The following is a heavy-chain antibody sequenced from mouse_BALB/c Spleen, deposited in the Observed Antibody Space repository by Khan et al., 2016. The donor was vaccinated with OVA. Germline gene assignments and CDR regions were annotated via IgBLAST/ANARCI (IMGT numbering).Heavy chain of an antibody. CDR2: ISSDGNYT. Sequence: EVELVESGGDLVKPGGSLKLSCAASGFTFSVYSMSWVRQTPDKRLEWVATISSDGNYTYYPDSVKGRFTISRDNAKNTLYLQMISLKSEDTAMYYCASHLTGSFAYWGQGTLVTVSA. D-gene: IGHD4-1*01. CDR1: GFTFSVYS. V-gene: IGHV5-6*01. CDR3: ASHLTGSFAY. J-gene: IGHJ3*01.